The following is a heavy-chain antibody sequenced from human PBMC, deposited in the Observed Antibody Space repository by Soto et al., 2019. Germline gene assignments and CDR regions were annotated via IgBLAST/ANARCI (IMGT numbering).Heavy chain of an antibody. CDR2: IIPIFGTA. Sequence: ASVKVSCKASGGTFSSYAISWVRQAPGQGLEWMGGIIPIFGTANYAQKFQGRVTITADESTSTAYMELSSLRSEDTAVYYCAATYSSSWYDPFDPWGQGTLVTVSS. CDR3: AATYSSSWYDPFDP. CDR1: GGTFSSYA. V-gene: IGHV1-69*13. D-gene: IGHD6-13*01. J-gene: IGHJ5*02.